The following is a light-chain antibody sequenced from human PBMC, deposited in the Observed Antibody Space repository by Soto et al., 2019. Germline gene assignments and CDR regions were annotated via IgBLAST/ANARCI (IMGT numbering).Light chain of an antibody. CDR2: GAS. Sequence: EIVLTQSPGTLSLSPGERATLPCRASQSVSSSYLAWYQQKPGQAPRLLIYGASSRATGIPGRFSGSGSGTDFTLTISRLEPEDFAVYYCQQYGSSRFTFGPGTKVDIK. J-gene: IGKJ3*01. CDR1: QSVSSSY. V-gene: IGKV3-20*01. CDR3: QQYGSSRFT.